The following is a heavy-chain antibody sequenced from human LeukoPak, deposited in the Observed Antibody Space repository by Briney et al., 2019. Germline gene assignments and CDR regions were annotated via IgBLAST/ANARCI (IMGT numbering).Heavy chain of an antibody. D-gene: IGHD2-2*01. CDR1: AFTFSSYW. CDR3: AKDFVVVPAPADY. V-gene: IGHV3-23*01. Sequence: GGFLRLSCAASAFTFSSYWMHWVRQAPGKGLEWVSAISGSGGSTYYADSVKGRFTISRDNSKNTLYLQMNSLRAEDTAVYYCAKDFVVVPAPADYWGQGTLVTVSS. J-gene: IGHJ4*02. CDR2: ISGSGGST.